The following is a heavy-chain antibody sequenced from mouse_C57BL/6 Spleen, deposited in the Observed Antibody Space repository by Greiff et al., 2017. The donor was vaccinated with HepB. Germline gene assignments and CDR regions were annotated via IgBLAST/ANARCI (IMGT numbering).Heavy chain of an antibody. CDR1: GYSITSGYY. V-gene: IGHV3-6*01. D-gene: IGHD2-4*01. J-gene: IGHJ1*03. CDR3: AIYDYDGWYFDV. CDR2: ISYDGSN. Sequence: VQLKESGPGLVKPSQSLSLTCSVTGYSITSGYYWSWIRQFPGNKLEWMGYISYDGSNNYNPSLKNRISITRDTSKNQFFLKLNSVTTEDTATYYCAIYDYDGWYFDVWGTGTTVTVSS.